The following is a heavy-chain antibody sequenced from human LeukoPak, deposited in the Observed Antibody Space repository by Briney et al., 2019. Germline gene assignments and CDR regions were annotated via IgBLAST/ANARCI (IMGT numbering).Heavy chain of an antibody. CDR3: ARVSGPGMNEYFHL. CDR1: GFTFSGAW. Sequence: PGGSLRLSCAASGFTFSGAWLHWVRQAPGKGLVWVSRINNDGATTKYADSVKRRFTISRDNAKNTLYLQMNSLRAEDTAVYYCARVSGPGMNEYFHLWGQGTLVTVSS. CDR2: INNDGATT. V-gene: IGHV3-74*01. D-gene: IGHD3-10*01. J-gene: IGHJ1*01.